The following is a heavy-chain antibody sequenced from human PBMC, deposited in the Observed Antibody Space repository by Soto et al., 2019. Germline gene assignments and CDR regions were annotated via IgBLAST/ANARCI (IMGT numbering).Heavy chain of an antibody. V-gene: IGHV3-7*01. CDR1: GFTFSTDW. Sequence: EVQLVEFGGGLVQPGGSLRLSCAASGFTFSTDWMSWIRQAPGKGLAWVASIKQDGSEKNYVDSVKGRFSISKDNAKNSVYLQMNSLRAEDTALYYCATDMYGPSASCYRGHGYWGQGTLVTVSS. D-gene: IGHD2-2*01. J-gene: IGHJ4*02. CDR2: IKQDGSEK. CDR3: ATDMYGPSASCYRGHGY.